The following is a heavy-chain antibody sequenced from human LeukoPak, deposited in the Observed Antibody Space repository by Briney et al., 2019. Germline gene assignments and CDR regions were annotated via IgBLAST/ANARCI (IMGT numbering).Heavy chain of an antibody. CDR1: GSGFTFSEYW. CDR3: AREAYCGGPSCFAVNYMDV. D-gene: IGHD2-21*01. J-gene: IGHJ6*03. Sequence: GGSLRLSCVASGSGFTFSEYWMGWVRQAPGERLEWVANIKGDASETYYVDSVKGRFSVSRDNSKNSVYLQMNSLRGDDTALYRCAREAYCGGPSCFAVNYMDVWGKGTTVTVSS. V-gene: IGHV3-7*01. CDR2: IKGDASET.